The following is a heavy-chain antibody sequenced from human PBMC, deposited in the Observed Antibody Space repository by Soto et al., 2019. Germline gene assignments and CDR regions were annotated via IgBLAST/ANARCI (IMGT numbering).Heavy chain of an antibody. D-gene: IGHD3-10*01. CDR1: GDSVSSNSAA. Sequence: PSQTLSLTCAISGDSVSSNSAAWNWIRQSPSRGLEWLGRTYYRSKWYNDYAVSVKSRITINPDTSKNQFSLQLNSVTPEDTAVYYCARVPYYYGSGSYYNFDYWGQGTLVTVSS. J-gene: IGHJ4*02. CDR2: TYYRSKWYN. V-gene: IGHV6-1*01. CDR3: ARVPYYYGSGSYYNFDY.